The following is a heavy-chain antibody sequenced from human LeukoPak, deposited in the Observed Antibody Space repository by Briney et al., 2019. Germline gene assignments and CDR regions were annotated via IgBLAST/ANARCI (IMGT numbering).Heavy chain of an antibody. CDR1: GFTFSSYG. J-gene: IGHJ4*02. CDR3: AKPPREAGTGY. D-gene: IGHD6-19*01. CDR2: IWFDGSDK. V-gene: IGHV3-30*02. Sequence: GGSLRLSCVASGFTFSSYGMHWVRQAPGKGLEWVAVIWFDGSDKYYAESVKGRFTISRDNSRNTLYLQMNSLRAEDTAVYYCAKPPREAGTGYWGQGTLVTVSS.